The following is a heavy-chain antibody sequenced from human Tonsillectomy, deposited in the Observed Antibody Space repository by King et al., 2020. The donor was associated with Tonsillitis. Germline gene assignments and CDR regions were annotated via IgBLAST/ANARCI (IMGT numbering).Heavy chain of an antibody. CDR2: IKQDGSEK. CDR3: ARAAWNYGFDY. J-gene: IGHJ4*02. D-gene: IGHD1-7*01. Sequence: VQLVESGGGLVQPGGSLRLSCAASEFTFRSYWMSWVRQAPGKGLEWVANIKQDGSEKYYVDSVKGRFTISRDNAKNSLYLQMNNLRPEDTAVYYCARAAWNYGFDYWGQGTLVTVSS. CDR1: EFTFRSYW. V-gene: IGHV3-7*01.